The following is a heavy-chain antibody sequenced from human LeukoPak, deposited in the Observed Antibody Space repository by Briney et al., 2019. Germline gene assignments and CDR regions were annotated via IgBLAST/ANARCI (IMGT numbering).Heavy chain of an antibody. V-gene: IGHV3-9*01. CDR3: AKDSYGSGSPHFDY. Sequence: PGGSLRLSCAASGFTFDDYAMHWVRQAPGKGLEWVSGISWNSGSIGYADSVKGRFTISRDNAKSSLYLQMNSLRAEDTALYYCAKDSYGSGSPHFDYWGQGTLVTVSS. CDR2: ISWNSGSI. D-gene: IGHD3-10*01. CDR1: GFTFDDYA. J-gene: IGHJ4*02.